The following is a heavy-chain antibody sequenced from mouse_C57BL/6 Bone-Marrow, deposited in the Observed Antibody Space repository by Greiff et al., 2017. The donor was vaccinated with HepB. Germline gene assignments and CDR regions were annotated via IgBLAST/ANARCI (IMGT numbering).Heavy chain of an antibody. CDR1: GYTFTSYW. J-gene: IGHJ4*01. CDR3: ARPYYGSSSYAMDY. Sequence: VKLQQPGAELVKPGASVKMSCKASGYTFTSYWITWVKQRPGQGLEWIGDIYPGSGSTNYNEKFKSKATLTVDTSSSTAYMQLSSLTSEASAVYYCARPYYGSSSYAMDYWGQGTSVTVSS. D-gene: IGHD1-1*01. V-gene: IGHV1-55*01. CDR2: IYPGSGST.